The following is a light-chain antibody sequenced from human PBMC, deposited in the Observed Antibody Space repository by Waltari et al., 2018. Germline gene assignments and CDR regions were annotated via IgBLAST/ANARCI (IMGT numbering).Light chain of an antibody. Sequence: QSVLTQPASVSGSPGQSITISCTGTNSDIGSYSYVSWYQQYPGKAPKLIIYDLTERPSGVSTRFSGSKSGNTASLTSSGLQADDEADYFCSSYTGRGTVIFGRGTMVTVL. CDR1: NSDIGSYSY. CDR2: DLT. V-gene: IGLV2-14*01. J-gene: IGLJ2*01. CDR3: SSYTGRGTVI.